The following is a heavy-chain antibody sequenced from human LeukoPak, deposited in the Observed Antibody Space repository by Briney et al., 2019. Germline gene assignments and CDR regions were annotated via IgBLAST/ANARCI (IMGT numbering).Heavy chain of an antibody. CDR2: IYISGST. D-gene: IGHD5-24*01. J-gene: IGHJ4*02. Sequence: PSETLSLTCTVSGGSISSYYWSWIRQPAGKGLEWIGRIYISGSTNYNPSLKSRVTMSVDTSKNQFSLKLSSVTAADTAMYYCARSLRWLQSTPVLFDYWGQGTLVTVSS. CDR3: ARSLRWLQSTPVLFDY. V-gene: IGHV4-4*07. CDR1: GGSISSYY.